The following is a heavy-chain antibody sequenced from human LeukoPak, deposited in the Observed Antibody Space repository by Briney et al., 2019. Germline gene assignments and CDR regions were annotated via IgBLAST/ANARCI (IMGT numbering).Heavy chain of an antibody. CDR3: ARSRDSSGYYFGR. CDR1: GFTFSSYW. V-gene: IGHV3-74*01. Sequence: GGSLRLSCAASGFTFSSYWMHWVRQAPGKGLVWVSRINSDGSSTSCADSVKGRFTISRDNAKNTLYLQMNSLRAEDTAVYYCARSRDSSGYYFGRWGQGTLVTVSS. J-gene: IGHJ4*02. D-gene: IGHD3-22*01. CDR2: INSDGSST.